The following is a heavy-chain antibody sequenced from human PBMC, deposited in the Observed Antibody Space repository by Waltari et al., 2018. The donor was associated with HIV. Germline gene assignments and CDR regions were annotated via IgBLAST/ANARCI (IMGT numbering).Heavy chain of an antibody. CDR3: ARLVVGSSVNWFDP. CDR2: TCPGDPDI. V-gene: IGHV5-51*03. Sequence: EVQLVQSGAEVKKPGESLKISCKGSGYSFTNYWIAWVRQMPGKGLEWMGITCPGDPDIRYHPSFQGQITISADKSISTAYLQWSSLKASDTAMYYCARLVVGSSVNWFDPWGQGTLVTVSS. D-gene: IGHD1-26*01. J-gene: IGHJ5*02. CDR1: GYSFTNYW.